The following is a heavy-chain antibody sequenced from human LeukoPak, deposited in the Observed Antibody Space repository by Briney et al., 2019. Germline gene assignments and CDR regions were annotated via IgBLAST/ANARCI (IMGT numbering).Heavy chain of an antibody. Sequence: ASVKVSCKASGYTFTSYYMHWVRQAPGQGLEWMGIINPSGGSTSYAQKFQGRVTITADESTSTAYMELSSLRSEDTAVYYCASLLTQDIVVVPAADRYYYYGMDVWGQGTTVTVSS. CDR2: INPSGGST. CDR1: GYTFTSYY. D-gene: IGHD2-2*01. CDR3: ASLLTQDIVVVPAADRYYYYGMDV. J-gene: IGHJ6*02. V-gene: IGHV1-46*01.